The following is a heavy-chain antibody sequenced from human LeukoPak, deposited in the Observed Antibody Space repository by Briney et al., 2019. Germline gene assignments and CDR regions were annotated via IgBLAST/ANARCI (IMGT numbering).Heavy chain of an antibody. CDR1: GGTFSSYA. CDR3: ARGSGSYYEDY. D-gene: IGHD1-26*01. Sequence: SVKVSCKASGGTFSSYAISWVRQAPRQGREWMGGIIPIFGTANYAQKFQGRVTITADESTSTAYMELSSLRSEDTAVYYCARGSGSYYEDYWGQGTLVTVSS. CDR2: IIPIFGTA. V-gene: IGHV1-69*01. J-gene: IGHJ4*02.